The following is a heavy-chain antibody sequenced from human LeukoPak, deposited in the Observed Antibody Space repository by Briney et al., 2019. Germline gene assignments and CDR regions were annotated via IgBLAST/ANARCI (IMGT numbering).Heavy chain of an antibody. CDR1: GGSISSSKW. CDR2: IYHDGST. V-gene: IGHV4-4*02. Sequence: SETLSLTCAVSGGSISSSKWWSWVRQPPGKGLEWIGEIYHDGSTNYNPSLKSRVTISVDRSKNQFSLKLSSVTAADTAVYYCARVMTLEWFDPWGQGTLVTVSS. CDR3: ARVMTLEWFDP. J-gene: IGHJ5*02. D-gene: IGHD1-1*01.